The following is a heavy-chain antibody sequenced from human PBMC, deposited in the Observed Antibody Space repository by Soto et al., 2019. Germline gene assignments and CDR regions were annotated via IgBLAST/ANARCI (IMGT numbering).Heavy chain of an antibody. CDR2: IFYSGGT. CDR1: GGSILDSTYY. Sequence: QLLLQESGPGLVKPSETLSLTCTVSGGSILDSTYYWAWIRQSPGKGLEWIGTIFYSGGTFYTPSLKRRAAMSVDTSNHQFSLKLSSVTAADTALYYCARQASGYYYAWFDPWGQGTLVTVSS. CDR3: ARQASGYYYAWFDP. D-gene: IGHD3-22*01. J-gene: IGHJ5*02. V-gene: IGHV4-39*01.